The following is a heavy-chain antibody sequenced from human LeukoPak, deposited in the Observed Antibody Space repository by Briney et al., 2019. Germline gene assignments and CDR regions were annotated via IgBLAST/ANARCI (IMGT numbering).Heavy chain of an antibody. Sequence: GGSLRLSCAASGFTFSNYWMSWVRQAPGKGLEWVANINQGGTEKYYMDSVKGRFTISRDNAKNSLHLQMDSLRVEDTAIYYCARKYSWGQGILVTVSS. CDR1: GFTFSNYW. CDR3: ARKYS. V-gene: IGHV3-7*01. J-gene: IGHJ4*02. CDR2: INQGGTEK.